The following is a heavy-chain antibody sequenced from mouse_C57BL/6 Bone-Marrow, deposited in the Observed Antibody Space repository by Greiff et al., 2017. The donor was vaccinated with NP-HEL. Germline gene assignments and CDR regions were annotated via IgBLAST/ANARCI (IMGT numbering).Heavy chain of an antibody. CDR1: GFTFTDYY. CDR2: IRNKANGYTT. D-gene: IGHD1-1*01. J-gene: IGHJ4*01. V-gene: IGHV7-3*01. CDR3: ARYNYGSSPVAMDY. Sequence: DVKLVESGGGLVQPGGSLSLSCAASGFTFTDYYMSWVRQPPGKALEWLGFIRNKANGYTTEYSASVKGRFTISRDNSQSILYLQMNALRAEDSATYYCARYNYGSSPVAMDYWGQGTSVTVSS.